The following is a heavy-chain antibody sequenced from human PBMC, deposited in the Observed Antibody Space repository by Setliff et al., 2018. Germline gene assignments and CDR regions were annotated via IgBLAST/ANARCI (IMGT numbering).Heavy chain of an antibody. V-gene: IGHV1-18*01. J-gene: IGHJ4*02. CDR2: ISAYNGNT. Sequence: ASVKVSCKASGGTFSSYAISWVRQAPGQGLEWMGWISAYNGNTNYAQKLQGRVTMTTDTSTSTAYMELRSLRSDDTAVYYCAREPINYYDSSGYSYYFDYWGQGTLVTAPQ. CDR3: AREPINYYDSSGYSYYFDY. CDR1: GGTFSSYA. D-gene: IGHD3-22*01.